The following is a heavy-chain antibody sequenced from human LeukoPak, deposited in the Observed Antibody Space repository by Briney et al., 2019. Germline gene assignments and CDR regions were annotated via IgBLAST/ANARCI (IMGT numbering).Heavy chain of an antibody. Sequence: GRSLRLSCAASGFTFSSYGMHWVRQAPGKGLEWVAVIWYDGSNKYYADSVKGRFTISRDNSKNTLYLQMNSLRAEDTAVYYCARDLNIDFWSGTPEYGMDVWGQGTTVTVSS. CDR2: IWYDGSNK. CDR1: GFTFSSYG. J-gene: IGHJ6*02. V-gene: IGHV3-33*01. D-gene: IGHD3-3*01. CDR3: ARDLNIDFWSGTPEYGMDV.